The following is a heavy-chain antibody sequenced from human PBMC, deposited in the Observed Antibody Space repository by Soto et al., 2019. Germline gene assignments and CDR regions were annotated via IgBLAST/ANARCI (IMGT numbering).Heavy chain of an antibody. CDR3: XXXXXXXXXXXXXXXRIHDH. J-gene: IGHJ4*02. Sequence: EVQLLESGGGLVQPGGSLRLSCAASGFTFNKYAMSWVRQAPGKGLEWVSAXXGSGDSTYYADSVKGRFTISRDNSKXXXXXXXXXXXXXXXXXXXXXXXXXXXXXXXXXXXRIHDHWGQGTLVTVSS. V-gene: IGHV3-23*01. CDR1: GFTFNKYA. CDR2: XXGSGDST.